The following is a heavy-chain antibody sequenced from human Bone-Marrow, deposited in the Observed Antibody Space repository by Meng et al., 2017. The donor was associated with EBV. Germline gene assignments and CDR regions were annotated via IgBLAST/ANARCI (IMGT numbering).Heavy chain of an antibody. J-gene: IGHJ4*02. CDR1: GYTFTRYA. Sequence: QVQLVQSGSELKKPGXSVKVSCKASGYTFTRYAMNWVRQAPGQGLEWMGRINTITGNPTYAQGFTGRFVFSLDTSVSTAYLQISNLQAEDTAVYYCATFTGMRIVVLESWGQGTLVTVSS. D-gene: IGHD3-22*01. CDR2: INTITGNP. CDR3: ATFTGMRIVVLES. V-gene: IGHV7-4-1*02.